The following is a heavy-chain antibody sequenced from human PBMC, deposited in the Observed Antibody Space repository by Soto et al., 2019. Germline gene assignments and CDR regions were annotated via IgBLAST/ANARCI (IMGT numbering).Heavy chain of an antibody. Sequence: GGSLRLSCAASGFTFSSYAMSWVRQAPGKGLEWVSAISGSGGSTYYADSVKGRFTISRDNSKNTLYLQMNSLRSEDTAVYYCAKEGISMIVVVPYYFDYWGQGSLVTVSS. CDR2: ISGSGGST. CDR1: GFTFSSYA. J-gene: IGHJ4*02. V-gene: IGHV3-23*01. D-gene: IGHD3-22*01. CDR3: AKEGISMIVVVPYYFDY.